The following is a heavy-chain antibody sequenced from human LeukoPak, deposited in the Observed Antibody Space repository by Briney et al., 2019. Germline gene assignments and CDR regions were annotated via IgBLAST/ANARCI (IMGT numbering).Heavy chain of an antibody. J-gene: IGHJ4*02. CDR2: IGTAGDT. V-gene: IGHV3-13*01. CDR1: GFTFSSYD. D-gene: IGHD6-13*01. CDR3: ARGERNSSSWSGLYYFDY. Sequence: GGSLRLSCAASGFTFSSYDMHWVRHATGKGLEWVSAIGTAGDTYYPGSVKGRFTISRENAKNSLYLQMNSLRAGDTAVYYCARGERNSSSWSGLYYFDYWGQGTLVTVSS.